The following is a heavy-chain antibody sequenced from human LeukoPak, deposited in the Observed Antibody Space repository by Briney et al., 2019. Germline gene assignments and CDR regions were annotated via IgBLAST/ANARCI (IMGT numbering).Heavy chain of an antibody. J-gene: IGHJ4*02. CDR3: ARGSGRYSSSSVY. CDR1: GGPFSGYY. V-gene: IGHV4-34*01. D-gene: IGHD6-13*01. Sequence: SETLSLTCAVYGGPFSGYYWTWIRQPPGKGLEWVGEINHSGNTNYNPSLKSRLTISVDTSKNQFSLKLSSVTPADTAVYYCARGSGRYSSSSVYWGQGTLVTVSS. CDR2: INHSGNT.